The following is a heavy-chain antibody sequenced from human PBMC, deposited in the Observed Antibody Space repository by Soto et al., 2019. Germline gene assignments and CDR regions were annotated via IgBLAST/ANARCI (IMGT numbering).Heavy chain of an antibody. CDR2: ISSSSSYI. V-gene: IGHV3-21*01. Sequence: EVQLVESGGGLVKPGGSLRLSCAASGFTVSSYSMNRVRQAPGKGLEWVSSISSSSSYIYYADSVKGRFTISRDNAKNSLYLQMNSLRAEDTAVYYCARDRMVRGAGFDYWGQGTLVTVSS. CDR3: ARDRMVRGAGFDY. CDR1: GFTVSSYS. J-gene: IGHJ4*02. D-gene: IGHD3-10*01.